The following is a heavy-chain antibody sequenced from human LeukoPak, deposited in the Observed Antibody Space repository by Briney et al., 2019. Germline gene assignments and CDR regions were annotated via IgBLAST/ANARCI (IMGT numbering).Heavy chain of an antibody. V-gene: IGHV4-34*01. CDR2: SNDSGST. CDR1: GGSFSGSY. J-gene: IGHJ5*02. D-gene: IGHD3-10*01. Sequence: KPSETLSLTCVVNGGSFSGSYWSWIRQPPGKGLEWIGESNDSGSTKYNSSLKSRVTISVDTSKKHFSLTLSSVTAADTAVYYCARVRVWFGHNWIDPWGRGTLVTVSS. CDR3: ARVRVWFGHNWIDP.